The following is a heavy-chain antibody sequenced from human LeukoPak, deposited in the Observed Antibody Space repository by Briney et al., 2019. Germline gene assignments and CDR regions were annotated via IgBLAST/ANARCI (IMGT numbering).Heavy chain of an antibody. CDR3: ARHPRWTTYCFDY. CDR2: IYTSGST. J-gene: IGHJ4*02. V-gene: IGHV4-61*02. Sequence: PSETLSLTCTVSGGSISSGSYYWSWIRQPAGKGLEWIGRIYTSGSTNYNPSLKSRVTISVDTSKNQFSLKLSSVTAADTAVYYCARHPRWTTYCFDYWGQGTLVTVSS. D-gene: IGHD2/OR15-2a*01. CDR1: GGSISSGSYY.